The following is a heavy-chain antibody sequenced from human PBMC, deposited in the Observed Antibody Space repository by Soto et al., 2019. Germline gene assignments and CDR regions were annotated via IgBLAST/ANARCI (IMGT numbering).Heavy chain of an antibody. Sequence: ASAKVSCKASGYTFTSYDINWVRQATGQGLEWMGWMNPNSGNTGYAQKFQGRVTMTRNTSISTAYMELSSLRSEDTAVYYCARGPKSYYDFWSGYYTRQYYYYYMDVWGKGTTVTVSS. CDR1: GYTFTSYD. CDR2: MNPNSGNT. CDR3: ARGPKSYYDFWSGYYTRQYYYYYMDV. D-gene: IGHD3-3*01. J-gene: IGHJ6*03. V-gene: IGHV1-8*01.